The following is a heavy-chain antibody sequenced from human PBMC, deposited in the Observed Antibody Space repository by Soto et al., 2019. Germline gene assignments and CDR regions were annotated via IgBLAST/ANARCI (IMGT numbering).Heavy chain of an antibody. Sequence: SVKVSCKASGGTFSSYAISWVRQAPGQGLEWMGGIIPIFGTANYAQKFQGRVTITADESTSTAYMELSSLRSEDTAVYYCASFVVAAPYYCYYGMDVWGQGTTVTVSS. D-gene: IGHD2-15*01. CDR3: ASFVVAAPYYCYYGMDV. CDR1: GGTFSSYA. CDR2: IIPIFGTA. V-gene: IGHV1-69*13. J-gene: IGHJ6*02.